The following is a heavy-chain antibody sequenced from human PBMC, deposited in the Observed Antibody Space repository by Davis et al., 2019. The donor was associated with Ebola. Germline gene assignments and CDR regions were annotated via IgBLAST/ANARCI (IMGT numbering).Heavy chain of an antibody. J-gene: IGHJ4*02. V-gene: IGHV4-39*01. CDR3: ATRDRSIAVAGFGY. CDR2: IYYSGST. Sequence: PSETLSLTCTVSGGSIINNNYYWGWIRQPPGKGLEWIGNIYYSGSTYYNPSLKSRVTISVDTSKNQFSLKLSSVTAADTAVYYCATRDRSIAVAGFGYWGQGTLVTVSS. CDR1: GGSIINNNYY. D-gene: IGHD6-19*01.